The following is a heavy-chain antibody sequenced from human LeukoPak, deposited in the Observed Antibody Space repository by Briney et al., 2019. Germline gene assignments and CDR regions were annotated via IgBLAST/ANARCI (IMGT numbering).Heavy chain of an antibody. D-gene: IGHD3-9*01. J-gene: IGHJ4*02. CDR1: GYTFTSYA. CDR3: ARGVGYDILTGYYEEDY. CDR2: INTNTGNP. V-gene: IGHV7-4-1*02. Sequence: ASVKVSCKASGYTFTSYAMNWVRKAPGQGLEWMGWINTNTGNPTNAQGFTGRFVFSLDTSVSTAYLQISSLKAEDTAVYYCARGVGYDILTGYYEEDYWGQGTLVTVSS.